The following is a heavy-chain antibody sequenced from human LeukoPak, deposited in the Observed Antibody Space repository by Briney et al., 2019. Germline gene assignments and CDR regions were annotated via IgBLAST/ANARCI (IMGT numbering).Heavy chain of an antibody. V-gene: IGHV4-59*01. CDR2: IYYSGTT. Sequence: PSETLSLTCTVSGGSISSYYWSWIRQPPGKGLEWIGYIYYSGTTNYNPSLKSRVTISVDTSKNQFSLKLSSVIAADTAVYYCAREKGSGWYGDFDYWGQGTLVTVSS. J-gene: IGHJ4*02. D-gene: IGHD6-19*01. CDR3: AREKGSGWYGDFDY. CDR1: GGSISSYY.